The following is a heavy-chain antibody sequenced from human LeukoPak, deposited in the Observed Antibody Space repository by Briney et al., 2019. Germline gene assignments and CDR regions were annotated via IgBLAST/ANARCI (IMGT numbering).Heavy chain of an antibody. CDR1: GGSFSGYY. V-gene: IGHV4-59*10. D-gene: IGHD3-10*01. CDR2: IYTSGST. Sequence: SETLSLTCAVYGGSFSGYYWSWIRQPAGKGLEWIGRIYTSGSTNYNPSLKSRVTMSVDTSKNQFSLKLSSVTAADTAVYYCASTYYYGSGSRDAFDIWGQGTMVTVSS. CDR3: ASTYYYGSGSRDAFDI. J-gene: IGHJ3*02.